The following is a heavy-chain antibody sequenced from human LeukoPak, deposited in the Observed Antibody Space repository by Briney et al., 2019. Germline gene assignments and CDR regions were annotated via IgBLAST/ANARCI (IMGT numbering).Heavy chain of an antibody. CDR1: GFTFDDYG. CDR2: INWNGGST. J-gene: IGHJ4*02. D-gene: IGHD3/OR15-3a*01. Sequence: PGGSLRLSCAASGFTFDDYGMSWVRQAPGKGLEWVSGINWNGGSTGYADSVKGRFTISRDNAKNSLDLQMNSPRAEDTAVYYCAKGDDFWTGYTPPDYWGQGTLVTVSS. V-gene: IGHV3-20*04. CDR3: AKGDDFWTGYTPPDY.